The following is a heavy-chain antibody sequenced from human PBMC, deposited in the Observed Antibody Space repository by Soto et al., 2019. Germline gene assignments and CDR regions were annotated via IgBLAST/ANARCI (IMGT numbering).Heavy chain of an antibody. CDR2: ITSNGDST. D-gene: IGHD2-2*02. V-gene: IGHV3-23*01. CDR3: AKDSPSYTTTPFYFDT. Sequence: WGSLRLSCAAFGFDFNKYAMTWVRKDPGKGLQWVSSITSNGDSTYYADSVKGRFTTSRDNSKNTLYLQMNSLRADDTAVFYCAKDSPSYTTTPFYFDTWGQGTRVAVAS. J-gene: IGHJ4*02. CDR1: GFDFNKYA.